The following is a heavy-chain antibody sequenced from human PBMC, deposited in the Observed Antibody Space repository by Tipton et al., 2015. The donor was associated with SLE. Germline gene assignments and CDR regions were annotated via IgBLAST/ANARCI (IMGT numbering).Heavy chain of an antibody. V-gene: IGHV4-59*08. CDR1: GGSFSGYY. CDR3: ARHNKAAAGSAFDY. Sequence: TLSLTCAVYGGSFSGYYWSWIRQPPGKGLEWIGYTYYSGSTNYNPSLKSRVTISVDTPKNQFSLKLSSVTAADTAVYYCARHNKAAAGSAFDYWGQGTLVTVSS. D-gene: IGHD6-13*01. CDR2: TYYSGST. J-gene: IGHJ4*02.